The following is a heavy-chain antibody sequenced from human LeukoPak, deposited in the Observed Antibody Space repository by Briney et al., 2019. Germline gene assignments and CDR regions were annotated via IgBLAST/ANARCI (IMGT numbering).Heavy chain of an antibody. V-gene: IGHV3-21*01. CDR1: GFTVSSNY. CDR3: AREARKG. Sequence: PGGSLRLSCAASGFTVSSNYMSWVRQAPGKGLEWVSSISSSSSYIYYADSVKGRFTISRDNAKNSLYLQMNSLRAEDTAVYYCAREARKGWGQGTLVTVSS. J-gene: IGHJ4*02. CDR2: ISSSSSYI.